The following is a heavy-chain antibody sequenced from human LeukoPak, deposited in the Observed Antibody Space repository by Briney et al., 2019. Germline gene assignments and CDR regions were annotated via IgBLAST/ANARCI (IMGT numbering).Heavy chain of an antibody. CDR1: GFTFSSYW. D-gene: IGHD2-21*02. V-gene: IGHV3-7*01. J-gene: IGHJ4*02. CDR3: ARGTTTVTARSIDY. Sequence: GGSLRLSCAASGFTFSSYWMNWVRQAPGEGLEWVANIKQDGREKYYVDSVKGRFTISRDNAENSLFLQVNTLRAEDTAVYYCARGTTTVTARSIDYWGQGTLVTVSS. CDR2: IKQDGREK.